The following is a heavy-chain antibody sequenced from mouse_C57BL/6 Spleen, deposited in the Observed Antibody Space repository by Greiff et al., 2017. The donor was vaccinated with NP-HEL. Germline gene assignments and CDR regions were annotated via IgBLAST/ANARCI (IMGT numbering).Heavy chain of an antibody. J-gene: IGHJ2*01. Sequence: EVKLMESGPGLVKPSQSLSLTCSVTGYSITSGYYWNWIRQFPGNKLEWMGYISYDGSNNYNPSLKNRISITRDTSKNQFFLKLNSVTTEDTATYYCARDLAPDYWGQGTTLTVSS. V-gene: IGHV3-6*01. CDR2: ISYDGSN. CDR1: GYSITSGYY. CDR3: ARDLAPDY.